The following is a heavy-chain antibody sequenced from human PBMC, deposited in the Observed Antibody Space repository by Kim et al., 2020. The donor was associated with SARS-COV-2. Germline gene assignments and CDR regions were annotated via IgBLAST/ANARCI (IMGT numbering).Heavy chain of an antibody. CDR2: IYYSGST. CDR3: ARETLGEYQLPNIPYYYYGMDV. V-gene: IGHV4-39*07. Sequence: SETLSLTCTVSGGSISSSSYYWGWIRQPPGKGLEWIGSIYYSGSTYYNPSLKSRVTISVDTSKNQFSLKLSSVTAADTAVYYCARETLGEYQLPNIPYYYYGMDVWGQGTTVTVSS. D-gene: IGHD2-2*01. J-gene: IGHJ6*02. CDR1: GGSISSSSYY.